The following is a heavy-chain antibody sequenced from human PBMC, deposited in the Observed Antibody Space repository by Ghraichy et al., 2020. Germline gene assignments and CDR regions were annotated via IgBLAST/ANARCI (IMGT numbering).Heavy chain of an antibody. CDR3: VRVVRSGAYFDS. CDR1: GFTFSDFY. Sequence: GESLNISCEAFGFTFSDFYMSWVRQAPGKGLEWISYISSTSDYTNYADSVKGRFTVSRDNAQNSLFLQMDGLRAEDTAVYYCVRVVRSGAYFDSWGQGTLVTVS. V-gene: IGHV3-11*05. J-gene: IGHJ4*02. D-gene: IGHD2-15*01. CDR2: ISSTSDYT.